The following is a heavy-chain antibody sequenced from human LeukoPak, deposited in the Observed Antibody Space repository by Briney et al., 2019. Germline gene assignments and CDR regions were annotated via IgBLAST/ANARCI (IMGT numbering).Heavy chain of an antibody. D-gene: IGHD3-22*01. CDR1: GFTFTNFG. Sequence: SLSCAASGFTFTNFGLSWVRQAPGKGLEWVSTISGSGGSTYYADSVKGRFTISRDNSKNTLYLQMNSLRAEDTAVYYCAKGYYYDSSGYYPWGPFDYWGQGTLVTVSS. CDR3: AKGYYYDSSGYYPWGPFDY. V-gene: IGHV3-23*01. CDR2: ISGSGGST. J-gene: IGHJ4*02.